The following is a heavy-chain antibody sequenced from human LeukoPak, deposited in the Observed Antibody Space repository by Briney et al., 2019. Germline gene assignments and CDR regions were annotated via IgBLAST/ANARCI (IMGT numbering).Heavy chain of an antibody. Sequence: PSETLSLTCTVSGGSISSGGYYWSWIRQHPGKGLEWIGSIYYSGSTYYNPSLKSRATISVDTSKNQFSLKLSSVTAADTAVYYCARDAEFFLPFDYWGQGTLVTVSS. D-gene: IGHD2/OR15-2a*01. CDR3: ARDAEFFLPFDY. V-gene: IGHV4-39*07. J-gene: IGHJ4*02. CDR1: GGSISSGGYY. CDR2: IYYSGST.